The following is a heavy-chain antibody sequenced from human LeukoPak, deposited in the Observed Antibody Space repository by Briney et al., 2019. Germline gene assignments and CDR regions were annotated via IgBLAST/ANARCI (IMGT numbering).Heavy chain of an antibody. CDR1: GFTFSSYA. CDR3: AKDYYGSGSYYTVAFDI. V-gene: IGHV3-23*01. Sequence: GGSLRLSCAASGFTFSSYAMSWVRQAPGKGLEWVSAISGSGGSTYYADSVKGRFTISRDNSKNTLYLQMNSLRADDTAVYYCAKDYYGSGSYYTVAFDIWGQGTVVTVSS. J-gene: IGHJ3*02. CDR2: ISGSGGST. D-gene: IGHD3-10*01.